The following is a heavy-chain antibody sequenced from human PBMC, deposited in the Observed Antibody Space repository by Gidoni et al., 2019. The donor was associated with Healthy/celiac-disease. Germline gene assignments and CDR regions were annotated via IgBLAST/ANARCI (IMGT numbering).Heavy chain of an antibody. CDR1: VCTFSSYA. CDR2: FSSNRGST. J-gene: IGHJ1*01. V-gene: IGHV3-64D*09. Sequence: EVHLVDPGGGLVQPGGSLRLPCSAPVCTFSSYALHWVRRAPGKGLEYVSAFSSNRGSTYYADSVKCRFTSSRDNSKNSMYLQMSSLRAVDTAVYYCVKGDAGSGNYFFAEYFQHWGQGTLVTVSS. D-gene: IGHD3-22*01. CDR3: VKGDAGSGNYFFAEYFQH.